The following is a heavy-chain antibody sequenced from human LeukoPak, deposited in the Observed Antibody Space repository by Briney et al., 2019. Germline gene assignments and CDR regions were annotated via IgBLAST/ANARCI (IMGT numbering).Heavy chain of an antibody. V-gene: IGHV1-69*05. D-gene: IGHD5-24*01. J-gene: IGHJ3*02. Sequence: SVKVSCKASGGTFSSYVISWVRQAPGQGLEWMRGIIPIFGTANYAQKFQGRVTMTTDTSTSTAYMELRSLRSDDTAVYYCARDRAGFQRWLQLSAFDIWGQGTMVTVSS. CDR1: GGTFSSYV. CDR3: ARDRAGFQRWLQLSAFDI. CDR2: IIPIFGTA.